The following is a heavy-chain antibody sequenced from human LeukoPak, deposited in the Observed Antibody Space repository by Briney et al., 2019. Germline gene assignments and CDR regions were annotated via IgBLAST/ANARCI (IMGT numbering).Heavy chain of an antibody. CDR2: IYWDDEK. CDR1: GFSLTTNGVG. CDR3: AHLYFYNSGGYSRAFDY. V-gene: IGHV2-5*02. Sequence: GPTLINPTQTLTLTSTFSGFSLTTNGVGVGWSRQPPEKALEGLALIYWDDEKRYSPSLRTRLTITKDTSKSQVVLTLTNMDPVDTATYYCAHLYFYNSGGYSRAFDYGGQRTLVTVSA. D-gene: IGHD3-22*01. J-gene: IGHJ4*02.